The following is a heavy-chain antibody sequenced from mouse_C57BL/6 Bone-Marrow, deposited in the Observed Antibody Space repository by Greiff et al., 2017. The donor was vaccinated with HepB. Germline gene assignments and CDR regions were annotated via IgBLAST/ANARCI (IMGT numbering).Heavy chain of an antibody. Sequence: QVQLQQPGAELVMPGASVKLSCKASGYTFTSYWMHWVKQRPGQGLEWIGEIDPSDSYTNYNQKFKGKSTLTVDKSSSTAYMQLSRLTSEDSAVYYCARACEGDYWGQGTTLTVSS. CDR1: GYTFTSYW. CDR2: IDPSDSYT. V-gene: IGHV1-69*01. J-gene: IGHJ2*01. CDR3: ARACEGDY.